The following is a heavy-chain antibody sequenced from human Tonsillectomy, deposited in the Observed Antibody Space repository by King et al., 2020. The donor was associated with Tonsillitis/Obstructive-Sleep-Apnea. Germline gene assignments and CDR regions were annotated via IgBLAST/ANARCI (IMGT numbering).Heavy chain of an antibody. J-gene: IGHJ5*02. Sequence: VQLVESGGGLVQPGGSLRLSCAASGFPFSAHWMHWVRQGPGRGPERVSRITSDGSTTGYADSVKGRFTISRDNAKNMLYLQMNSLGAEDTAVYYCARSVAVTGTPKWFDTWGAGPLLSVSS. V-gene: IGHV3-74*01. CDR3: ARSVAVTGTPKWFDT. CDR2: ITSDGSTT. D-gene: IGHD1-20*01. CDR1: GFPFSAHW.